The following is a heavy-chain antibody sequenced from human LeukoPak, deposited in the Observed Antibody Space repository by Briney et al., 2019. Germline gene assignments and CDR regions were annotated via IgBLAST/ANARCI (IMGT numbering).Heavy chain of an antibody. Sequence: GASVKVSCKASGGTFISYAISWVRQAPGQGLEWMGGIIPIFGTANYAQKFQGRVTITADESTSTAYMELSSLRSEDTAVYYCARLKSGGYYDSSDHSDYWGQGTLVTASS. CDR2: IIPIFGTA. J-gene: IGHJ4*02. CDR3: ARLKSGGYYDSSDHSDY. V-gene: IGHV1-69*13. D-gene: IGHD3-22*01. CDR1: GGTFISYA.